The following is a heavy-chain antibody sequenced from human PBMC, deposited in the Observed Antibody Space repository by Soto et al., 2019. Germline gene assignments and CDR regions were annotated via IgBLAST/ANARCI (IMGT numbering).Heavy chain of an antibody. CDR3: AKFLERGDSSDY. V-gene: IGHV3-30*18. Sequence: GSLRLSCAASGFTFSSYGMHWVRQAPGKGLEWVAVISYDGSNKYYADSVKGRFTISRDNSKNTLYLQMNSLRAEDTAVYYCAKFLERGDSSDYWGQGTLVTVS. CDR1: GFTFSSYG. CDR2: ISYDGSNK. J-gene: IGHJ4*02. D-gene: IGHD3-22*01.